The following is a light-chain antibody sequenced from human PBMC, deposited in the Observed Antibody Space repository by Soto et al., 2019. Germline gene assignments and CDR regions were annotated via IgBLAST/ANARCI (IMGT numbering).Light chain of an antibody. CDR3: QQYNNWWT. V-gene: IGKV3-15*01. Sequence: EIVMTQSPATLSVSPGERDTISCRASQSVSSNLAWYQQKPGQAPRLLIYGASTRATGIPARFSGSGSGTEFTLTISSLQSEDFAVYYCQQYNNWWTFGQGTKV. CDR1: QSVSSN. CDR2: GAS. J-gene: IGKJ1*01.